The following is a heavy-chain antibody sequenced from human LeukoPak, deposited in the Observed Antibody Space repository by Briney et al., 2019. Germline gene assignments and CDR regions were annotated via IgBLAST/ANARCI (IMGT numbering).Heavy chain of an antibody. J-gene: IGHJ4*02. CDR2: IYSSGST. Sequence: GGSLRLSCAASGFAVSSSYMNWVRQAPGKGLEWVSVIYSSGSTYYAESVKGRFTISRDNSKNTLYLQMNNLRAEDTAVYYCAREIAAAGTAFDYWGQGTLVTVSS. CDR1: GFAVSSSY. D-gene: IGHD6-13*01. CDR3: AREIAAAGTAFDY. V-gene: IGHV3-53*01.